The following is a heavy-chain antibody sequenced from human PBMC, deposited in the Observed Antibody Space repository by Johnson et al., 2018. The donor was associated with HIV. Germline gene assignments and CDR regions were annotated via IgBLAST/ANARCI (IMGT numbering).Heavy chain of an antibody. J-gene: IGHJ3*02. CDR3: AKDRGSRLGLAFDI. Sequence: VQLVESGGGVVQPGGSLRLSCAASGFTFSSYWMNWVRQAPGKGLEWVANINQEGSEKHYVDSVKGRFTISRDNAKNSLYLQMNSLRAEDTALYYCAKDRGSRLGLAFDIWGQGTMVTVSS. CDR2: INQEGSEK. CDR1: GFTFSSYW. V-gene: IGHV3-7*03. D-gene: IGHD2-21*01.